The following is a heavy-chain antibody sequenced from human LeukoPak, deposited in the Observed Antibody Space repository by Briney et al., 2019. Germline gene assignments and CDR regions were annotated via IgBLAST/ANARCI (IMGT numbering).Heavy chain of an antibody. Sequence: GGSLRLSCAASGFTFSSYAMHWVRQAPGKGLEYVSAISSNGGSTYYANSVKGRFTISRDNSKNTLYLQMGSLRAEDMAVYYCARVAAFYAFDIWGQGTIVTVSS. CDR2: ISSNGGST. CDR1: GFTFSSYA. D-gene: IGHD6-25*01. V-gene: IGHV3-64*01. CDR3: ARVAAFYAFDI. J-gene: IGHJ3*02.